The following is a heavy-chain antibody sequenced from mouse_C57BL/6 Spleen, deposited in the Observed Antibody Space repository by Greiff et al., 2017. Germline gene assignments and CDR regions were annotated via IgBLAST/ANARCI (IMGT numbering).Heavy chain of an antibody. CDR3: AKSEDYYGSRGYFDY. CDR2: ISDGGSYT. Sequence: EVQGVESGGGLVKPGGSLKLSCAASGFTFSSYAMSWVRQTPEKRLEWVATISDGGSYTYYPDNVKGRFTISRDNAKNNLYLQMSHLKSEDTAMYYCAKSEDYYGSRGYFDYWGQGTTLTVSS. D-gene: IGHD1-1*01. J-gene: IGHJ2*01. V-gene: IGHV5-4*01. CDR1: GFTFSSYA.